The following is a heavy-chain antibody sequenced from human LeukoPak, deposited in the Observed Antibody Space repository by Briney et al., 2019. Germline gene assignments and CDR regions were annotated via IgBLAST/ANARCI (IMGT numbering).Heavy chain of an antibody. J-gene: IGHJ4*02. D-gene: IGHD7-27*01. CDR1: GFTFSSYA. V-gene: IGHV3-23*01. CDR3: ARDSPGEFDY. CDR2: ISGSGGSI. Sequence: GGSLRLSCAASGFTFSSYAMSWVRQAPGKGLEWVSAISGSGGSIYYADSVKGRFTISRDNAKNSLYLQMNSLRAEDTAVYYCARDSPGEFDYWGQGTLVTVSS.